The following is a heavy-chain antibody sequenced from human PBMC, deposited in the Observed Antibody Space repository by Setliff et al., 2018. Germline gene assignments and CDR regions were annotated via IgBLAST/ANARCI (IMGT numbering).Heavy chain of an antibody. D-gene: IGHD3-22*01. CDR1: GYTFTSYG. Sequence: ASVKVSCKASGYTFTSYGISWVRQAPGRGLEWMAYINTYNGDTYYAQRFQGRVTMTTDTSTSTASMELGSLRSDDTAMYYCARDAHDYDSSENPIVDYWGQGTLVTVSS. V-gene: IGHV1-18*01. CDR3: ARDAHDYDSSENPIVDY. CDR2: INTYNGDT. J-gene: IGHJ4*02.